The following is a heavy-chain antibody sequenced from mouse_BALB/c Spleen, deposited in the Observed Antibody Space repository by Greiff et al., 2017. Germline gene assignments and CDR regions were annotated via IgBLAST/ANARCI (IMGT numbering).Heavy chain of an antibody. Sequence: EVKVVESGGGLVKPGGSLKLSCAASGFTFSSYAMSWVRQTPEKRLEWVASISSGGSTYYPDSVKGRFTISRDNARNILYLQMSSLRSEDTAMYYCARSTVVASPFAYWGQGTTLTVSS. V-gene: IGHV5-6-5*01. D-gene: IGHD1-1*01. CDR2: ISSGGST. J-gene: IGHJ2*01. CDR1: GFTFSSYA. CDR3: ARSTVVASPFAY.